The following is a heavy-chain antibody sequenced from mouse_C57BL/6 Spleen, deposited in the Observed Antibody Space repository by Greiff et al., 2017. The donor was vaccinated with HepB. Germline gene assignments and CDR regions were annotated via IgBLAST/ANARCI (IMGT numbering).Heavy chain of an antibody. CDR2: ISGGGGNT. CDR1: GFTFSSYT. CDR3: ARTPGRLQSYAMDY. Sequence: EVMLVESGGGLVKPGGSLKLSCAASGFTFSSYTMSWVRQTPEKRLEWVATISGGGGNTYYPDSVKGRFTISRDNAKNTLYLQMSSLRSEDTALYYCARTPGRLQSYAMDYWGQGTSVTVSS. J-gene: IGHJ4*01. V-gene: IGHV5-9*01.